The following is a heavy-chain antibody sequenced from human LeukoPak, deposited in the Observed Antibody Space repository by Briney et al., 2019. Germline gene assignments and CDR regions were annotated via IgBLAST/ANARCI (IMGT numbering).Heavy chain of an antibody. Sequence: GGSLRLSCAASGFTFSIYGMHCVRQAPGKGLEWVAVIWYDGSNKYYADSVKGRFTISRDNSKHTLYLQRKSRRAGDTAVYYCAKDLLTGELGNWGQGTMVTVSS. CDR2: IWYDGSNK. D-gene: IGHD7-27*01. CDR3: AKDLLTGELGN. CDR1: GFTFSIYG. J-gene: IGHJ3*01. V-gene: IGHV3-33*06.